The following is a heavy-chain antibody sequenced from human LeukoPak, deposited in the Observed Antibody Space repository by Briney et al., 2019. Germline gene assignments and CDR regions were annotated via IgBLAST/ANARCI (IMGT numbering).Heavy chain of an antibody. D-gene: IGHD3-10*01. J-gene: IGHJ4*02. CDR1: GYSISSNYY. CDR3: ARWVVRGLIPVFDD. CDR2: IYHSGGT. Sequence: SETLSLTCAASGYSISSNYYCCWIRPPPGKGLEWTNRIYHSGGTYYNPSLKSRVTISVDTSKNQFSLKLSSVTAADTALYYCARWVVRGLIPVFDDWGQGTLVTVSP. V-gene: IGHV4-38-2*01.